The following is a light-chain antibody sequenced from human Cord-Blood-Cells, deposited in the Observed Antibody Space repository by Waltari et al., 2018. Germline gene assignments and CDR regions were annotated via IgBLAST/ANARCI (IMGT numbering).Light chain of an antibody. CDR2: DVS. CDR3: SSYTSSSTYV. CDR1: SSDVGGYNY. Sequence: QSALTQPASVSGSPGQSITIPCTGTSSDVGGYNYVSRYQQHPGKAPNLMIYDVSKRPSGVSNRFSGSKSGNTASLTISGLQAEDEADYYCSSYTSSSTYVFGTGTKVTVL. J-gene: IGLJ1*01. V-gene: IGLV2-14*01.